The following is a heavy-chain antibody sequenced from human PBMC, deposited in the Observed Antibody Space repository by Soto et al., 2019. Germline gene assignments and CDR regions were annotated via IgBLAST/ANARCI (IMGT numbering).Heavy chain of an antibody. CDR1: GYNFTNFD. CDR3: ARLAEYCNGIKCYSNFDF. J-gene: IGHJ4*01. V-gene: IGHV1-8*01. D-gene: IGHD2-15*01. CDR2: MNPSSGET. Sequence: ASVEVSCKTSGYNFTNFDINWVRQAPGRGLVWMGWMNPSSGETCSAQNFQGRVTMTRDISTRTFFMQLTSLRSEDTAIYYCARLAEYCNGIKCYSNFDFWGRGPQVTVSS.